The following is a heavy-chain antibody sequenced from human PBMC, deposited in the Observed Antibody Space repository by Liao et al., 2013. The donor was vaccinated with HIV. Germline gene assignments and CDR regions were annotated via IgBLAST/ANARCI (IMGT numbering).Heavy chain of an antibody. V-gene: IGHV4-59*01. CDR2: IYYSGST. CDR1: GGSISSYY. D-gene: IGHD3-22*01. Sequence: QVQLQESGPGLVKPSETLSLTCTVSGGSISSYYWSWIRQPPGKGLEWIGYIYYSGSTNYNPSLKSRVTISVDTSKNQFSLKLSSVTAADTAVYYCARNSGYYYSFDYWGQGTLVTVSS. J-gene: IGHJ4*02. CDR3: ARNSGYYYSFDY.